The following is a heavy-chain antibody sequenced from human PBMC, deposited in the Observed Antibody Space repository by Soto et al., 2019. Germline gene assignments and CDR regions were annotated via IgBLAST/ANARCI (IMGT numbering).Heavy chain of an antibody. V-gene: IGHV3-21*01. J-gene: IGHJ4*02. D-gene: IGHD2-15*01. Sequence: GESLKISCAASGFTFSSYSMNWVRQAPGKGLEWVSSISSSSSYIYYADSVKGRFTISRDNAKNSLYLQMNSLRAEDTAVYYCARDYCSGGSCYFDYWGQGTLVTVSS. CDR3: ARDYCSGGSCYFDY. CDR1: GFTFSSYS. CDR2: ISSSSSYI.